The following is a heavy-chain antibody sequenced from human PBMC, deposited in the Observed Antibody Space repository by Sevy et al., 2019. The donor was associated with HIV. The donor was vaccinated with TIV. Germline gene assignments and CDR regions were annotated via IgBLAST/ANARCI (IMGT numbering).Heavy chain of an antibody. Sequence: ASVKVSCKASRYTFTGYYMHWMRQAPGQGLEWMGWINPDSGGPIYAPKFQGRVTLTRDTSISTAYMDLSRLKSDDTAVYYCVRDDRDGYFEYWGQGTLVTVSS. J-gene: IGHJ4*02. CDR1: RYTFTGYY. CDR3: VRDDRDGYFEY. V-gene: IGHV1-2*02. CDR2: INPDSGGP.